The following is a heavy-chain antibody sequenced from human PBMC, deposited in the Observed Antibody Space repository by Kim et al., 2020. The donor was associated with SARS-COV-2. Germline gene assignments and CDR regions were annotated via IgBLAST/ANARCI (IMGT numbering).Heavy chain of an antibody. CDR1: GYTFTSYA. CDR2: INTNTGNP. V-gene: IGHV7-4-1*02. Sequence: ASVKVSCKASGYTFTSYAMNWVRQAPGQGLEWMGWINTNTGNPTYAQGFTGRFVFSLDTSVSTAYLQISSLKAEDTAVYYCARDPRRYYDSSGYYYPYYFDYWGQGTLVTVSS. CDR3: ARDPRRYYDSSGYYYPYYFDY. J-gene: IGHJ4*02. D-gene: IGHD3-22*01.